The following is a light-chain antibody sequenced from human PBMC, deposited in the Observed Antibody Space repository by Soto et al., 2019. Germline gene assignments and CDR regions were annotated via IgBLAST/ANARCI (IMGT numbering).Light chain of an antibody. CDR3: SSYTSSSTLYV. CDR1: SSDVGGYNY. CDR2: DVS. J-gene: IGLJ1*01. V-gene: IGLV2-14*03. Sequence: QSALTQPASVSGSPGQSITISCTGTSSDVGGYNYVSWYQQHPGKAPKLMIYDVSKRPSGVSYRFSGSKSGNTASLTISGLQAEDEADYYCSSYTSSSTLYVFGTGTKLTVL.